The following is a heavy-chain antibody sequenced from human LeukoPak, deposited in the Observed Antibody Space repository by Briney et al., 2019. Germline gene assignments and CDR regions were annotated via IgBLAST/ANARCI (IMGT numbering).Heavy chain of an antibody. CDR1: GFTFSTYW. CDR3: ARGYSGFNS. J-gene: IGHJ5*02. V-gene: IGHV3-7*04. CDR2: IKPDGSEK. D-gene: IGHD5-12*01. Sequence: PGGSLRLSCAASGFTFSTYWMTWVRQAPGKGLEWVANIKPDGSEKYYVDSVKGRFTISRDNGKNSLYLQMDSLRAEDTAVYFCARGYSGFNSWGQGTPVTVPS.